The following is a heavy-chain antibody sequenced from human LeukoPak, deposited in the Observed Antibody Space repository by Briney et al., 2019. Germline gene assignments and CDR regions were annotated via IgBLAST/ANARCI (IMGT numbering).Heavy chain of an antibody. CDR2: INHSGST. CDR3: ARAGLGAQWTDFDY. V-gene: IGHV4-34*01. CDR1: GGSFSGYY. Sequence: SETLSLTCAVYGGSFSGYYWSWIRQPPGKGLEWLGEINHSGSTNYNPSLESRVTISVDTSKNQFSLKLSSVTAADTAVYYCARAGLGAQWTDFDYWGQGTLVTVSS. D-gene: IGHD3/OR15-3a*01. J-gene: IGHJ4*02.